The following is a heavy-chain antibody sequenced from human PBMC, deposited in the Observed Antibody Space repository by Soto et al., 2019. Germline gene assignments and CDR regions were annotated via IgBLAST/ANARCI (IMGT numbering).Heavy chain of an antibody. CDR3: ARVKLTSGWSFGFDY. J-gene: IGHJ4*02. CDR2: ISSSSSYI. D-gene: IGHD6-19*01. CDR1: GFTFSSYS. Sequence: PGGSLRLSCAASGFTFSSYSMNWVRQAPGKGLEWVSSISSSSSYIYYADSVKGRFTISRDNAKNSLYLQMNSLRAEDTAVYYCARVKLTSGWSFGFDYWGQGTLVTVSS. V-gene: IGHV3-21*01.